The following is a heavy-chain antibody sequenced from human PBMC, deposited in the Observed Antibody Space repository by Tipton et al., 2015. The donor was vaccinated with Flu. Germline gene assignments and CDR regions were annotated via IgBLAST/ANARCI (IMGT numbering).Heavy chain of an antibody. CDR2: VYHSGRT. V-gene: IGHV4-59*12. CDR1: RGSIRNSY. D-gene: IGHD7-27*01. CDR3: ASKVANWGVWEPLDY. J-gene: IGHJ4*02. Sequence: LSLTCTVSRGSIRNSYWSWIRLPPGKGLEWIGYVYHSGRTNYSPSFKSRVTISVDTSKSQFSLKLSSVTAADTAVYYCASKVANWGVWEPLDYWGQGTLVTVSS.